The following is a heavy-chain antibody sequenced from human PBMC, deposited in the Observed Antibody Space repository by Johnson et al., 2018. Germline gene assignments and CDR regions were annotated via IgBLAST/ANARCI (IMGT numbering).Heavy chain of an antibody. CDR2: ISSSSSTI. D-gene: IGHD3-10*01. J-gene: IGHJ6*02. V-gene: IGHV3-11*01. CDR3: AREGDGGFLVVPMDV. CDR1: GFTFSDYY. Sequence: QVQLVQSGGGLVKPGGSLRLSCAASGFTFSDYYMSWIRQAPGKGLEWVSYISSSSSTIYYADSVKGRFTISRDNAKNSLYLQMNSLRDEDTALYYCAREGDGGFLVVPMDVWGQGTTVTVSS.